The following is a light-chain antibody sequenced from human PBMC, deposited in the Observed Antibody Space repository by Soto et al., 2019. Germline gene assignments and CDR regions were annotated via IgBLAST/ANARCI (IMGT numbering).Light chain of an antibody. CDR2: DAS. CDR3: QQRSDAVT. Sequence: EIVLTQSPGTLSLSPGERATLSCRASQSFSSTYLAWYQQKPGQAPRLLVYDASNRATDIPARFSGSGSGTDFTLTISSLEPEDFAVYYCQQRSDAVTFGQGTRLEIK. V-gene: IGKV3D-20*02. J-gene: IGKJ5*01. CDR1: QSFSSTY.